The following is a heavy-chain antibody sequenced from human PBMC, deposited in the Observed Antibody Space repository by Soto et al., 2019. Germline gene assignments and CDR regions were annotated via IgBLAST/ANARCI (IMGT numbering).Heavy chain of an antibody. Sequence: GESLKISCKGSGYSFTSYWIGWVRQMPGKGLEWMGFIYPGDSDTRYSPSFQGQVTFSADKSISTAYLQWSSLKASDTAMSYCARQTYGGNAPFDYWGQETLVTVSS. CDR2: IYPGDSDT. CDR1: GYSFTSYW. V-gene: IGHV5-51*01. D-gene: IGHD4-17*01. CDR3: ARQTYGGNAPFDY. J-gene: IGHJ4*02.